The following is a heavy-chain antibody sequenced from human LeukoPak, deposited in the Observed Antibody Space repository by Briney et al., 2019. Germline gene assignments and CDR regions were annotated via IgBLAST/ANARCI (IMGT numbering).Heavy chain of an antibody. CDR1: GFTFSSYS. Sequence: PGGSLRLSCAASGFTFSSYSMNWVRQAPGKGLEWVSSISSSSSYIYYADSVKGRFTISRDNAKNSLYLQMNSLRAEDTAVYYCAREGPDVDTAMPLSMDVWGKGTTVTVSS. CDR3: AREGPDVDTAMPLSMDV. D-gene: IGHD5-18*01. J-gene: IGHJ6*03. V-gene: IGHV3-21*01. CDR2: ISSSSSYI.